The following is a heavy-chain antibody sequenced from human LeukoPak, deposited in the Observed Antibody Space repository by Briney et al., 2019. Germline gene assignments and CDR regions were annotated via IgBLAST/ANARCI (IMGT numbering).Heavy chain of an antibody. CDR2: IVVGSGNT. CDR1: GFTFTSSA. V-gene: IGHV1-58*02. Sequence: TLVKLSCKASGFTFTSSAMQWVRQARGQRLEWIGWIVVGSGNTNYAQKFQERVTITRDMSTSTAYMELSSLRSEDTAVYYCAVAPCSGGSCHSFDYWGQGTLVSVSS. D-gene: IGHD2-15*01. J-gene: IGHJ4*02. CDR3: AVAPCSGGSCHSFDY.